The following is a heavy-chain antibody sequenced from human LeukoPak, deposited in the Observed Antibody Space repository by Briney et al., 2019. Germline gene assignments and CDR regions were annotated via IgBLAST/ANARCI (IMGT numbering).Heavy chain of an antibody. V-gene: IGHV1-46*01. Sequence: GASVKVSCKASGYTFTSYYIHWVRQAPGQGLEWMGLIKPSGGTTIYAQKFQVRVTMTRDTSTSTVYMELSSLRAEDTAVYYCAKGLNSYDSSGYPSWGQGILVTVSS. CDR3: AKGLNSYDSSGYPS. J-gene: IGHJ4*02. CDR1: GYTFTSYY. CDR2: IKPSGGTT. D-gene: IGHD3-22*01.